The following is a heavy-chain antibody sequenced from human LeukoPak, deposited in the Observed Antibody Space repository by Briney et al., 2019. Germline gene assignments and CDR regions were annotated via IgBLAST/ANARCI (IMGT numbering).Heavy chain of an antibody. CDR1: GYSFTNYW. CDR2: IYPGDSDT. J-gene: IGHJ4*02. V-gene: IGHV5-51*01. CDR3: ARRGYCSSTSCYEYFDY. D-gene: IGHD2-2*01. Sequence: GESLQISCKGSGYSFTNYWIGWVRQMPGKGLEWMGIIYPGDSDTRYSPSFQGQVTISADKSISTAYLQWSSLKASDTAIYYCARRGYCSSTSCYEYFDYWGQGSLVTVSS.